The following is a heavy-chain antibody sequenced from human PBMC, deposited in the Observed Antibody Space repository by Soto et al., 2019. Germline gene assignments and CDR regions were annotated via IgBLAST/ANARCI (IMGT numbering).Heavy chain of an antibody. J-gene: IGHJ3*01. CDR2: IHNSGST. V-gene: IGHV4-59*01. D-gene: IGHD2-15*01. CDR1: GDSISSSY. Sequence: QVQLQESGPGLVKPSETLSLTCTVSGDSISSSYWTWIRQSPGKGLEWIGYIHNSGSTDYSPSLTSRVTISMDTSKSQFSLNLASVTAADTAVYYCAKSQYLPQDVFNFWGPGTMVTVSS. CDR3: AKSQYLPQDVFNF.